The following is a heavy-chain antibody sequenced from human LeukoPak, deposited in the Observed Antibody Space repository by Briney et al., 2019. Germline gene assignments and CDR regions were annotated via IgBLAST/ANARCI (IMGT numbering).Heavy chain of an antibody. CDR3: AKDRGRVVVAASLNY. V-gene: IGHV3-48*03. D-gene: IGHD2-15*01. CDR2: ISSGGNSI. CDR1: GLTFTTYE. Sequence: GGSLRLSCAASGLTFTTYEMNWVRQAPGKGLEWVSYISSGGNSIYYADSVKGRFTISRDNAKNSLYLQMNSLRAEDTAVYYCAKDRGRVVVAASLNYWGQGTLVTVSS. J-gene: IGHJ4*02.